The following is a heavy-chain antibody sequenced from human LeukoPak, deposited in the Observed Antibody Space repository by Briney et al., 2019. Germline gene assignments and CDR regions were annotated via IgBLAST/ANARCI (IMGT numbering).Heavy chain of an antibody. CDR2: INHSGST. V-gene: IGHV4-34*01. D-gene: IGHD3-16*02. J-gene: IGHJ5*02. CDR1: GGSFSDYY. CDR3: ARQGVYVWGSYRPNWFDP. Sequence: SETLSLTCAVYGGSFSDYYWSWIRQPPGKGLEWIGEINHSGSTNYNPSLKSRVTISVDTSKNQFSLKLSSVTAADTAVYYCARQGVYVWGSYRPNWFDPWGQGTLVTVSS.